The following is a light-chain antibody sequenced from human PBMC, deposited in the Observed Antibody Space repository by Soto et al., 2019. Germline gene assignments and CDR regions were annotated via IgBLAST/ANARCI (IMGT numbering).Light chain of an antibody. CDR2: STY. Sequence: QSVLTQPPSASGTPGQRITNSCSGSNSNIGTNSVSWYQHLPGTAPRLLIYSTYQRPSGVPDRFSASKSGASASLAISGLQPEDEADYFCAAWDDSLNGFVIFGGGTKVTVL. V-gene: IGLV1-44*01. CDR3: AAWDDSLNGFVI. J-gene: IGLJ2*01. CDR1: NSNIGTNS.